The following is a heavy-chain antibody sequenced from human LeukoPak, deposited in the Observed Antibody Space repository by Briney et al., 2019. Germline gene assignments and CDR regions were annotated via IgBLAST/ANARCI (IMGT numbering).Heavy chain of an antibody. CDR3: ARAAGYQRLKGAQYYFDF. Sequence: SGGSLRLSCAASGFNFSSYGMHGVRQAPGKGREWVAVIWYGGSNKFYADSVKGLFNISRDNSKSTLYLQMNSLRAEDTAVYYCARAAGYQRLKGAQYYFDFWGQGALVTVSS. J-gene: IGHJ4*02. V-gene: IGHV3-33*01. CDR2: IWYGGSNK. D-gene: IGHD6-25*01. CDR1: GFNFSSYG.